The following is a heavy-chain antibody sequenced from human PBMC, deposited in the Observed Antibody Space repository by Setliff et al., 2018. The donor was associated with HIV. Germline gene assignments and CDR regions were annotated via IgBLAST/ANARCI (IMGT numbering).Heavy chain of an antibody. CDR2: VHYSGTT. V-gene: IGHV4-59*08. CDR3: VRTYNDLENYYHHYYYMDV. CDR1: GGSSSSHY. J-gene: IGHJ6*03. D-gene: IGHD1-1*01. Sequence: SETLSLTCTVSGGSSSSHYWSWIRQPPGQGLEWIGYVHYSGTTNYNPSLKSRVTISVDTSKNQFSLKLRSVTAADTAVYYCVRTYNDLENYYHHYYYMDVWGKGTTVTSP.